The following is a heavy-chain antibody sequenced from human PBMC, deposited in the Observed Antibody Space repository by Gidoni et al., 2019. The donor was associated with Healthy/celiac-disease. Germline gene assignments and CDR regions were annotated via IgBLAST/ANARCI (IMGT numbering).Heavy chain of an antibody. Sequence: EVPLVESGGGLVQPWRSLRLSCTASGFTFVDYAMSWFRQAPGKGLEWVGFIRSKAYGGTTEYAASVKGRFTISRDDSKSIAYLQMNSLKTEDTDVYYCTRDSVGYYYGSGSYNWFDPWGQGTLVTVSS. V-gene: IGHV3-49*03. J-gene: IGHJ5*02. CDR1: GFTFVDYA. CDR3: TRDSVGYYYGSGSYNWFDP. D-gene: IGHD3-10*01. CDR2: IRSKAYGGTT.